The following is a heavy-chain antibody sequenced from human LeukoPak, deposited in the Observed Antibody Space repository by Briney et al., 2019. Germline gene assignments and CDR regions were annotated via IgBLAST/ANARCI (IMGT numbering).Heavy chain of an antibody. CDR2: INPSGGSK. V-gene: IGHV1-46*01. Sequence: PGASVKVSCKAFGYTFTSYYMHWVRQAPGQGLEWMGVINPSGGSKSYAQKFQGRVTMTRDMSTSTVYMELSSLRSEDTAVYYCASCITMVRGVILHYMDVWGKGTTVTVSS. D-gene: IGHD3-10*01. CDR3: ASCITMVRGVILHYMDV. J-gene: IGHJ6*03. CDR1: GYTFTSYY.